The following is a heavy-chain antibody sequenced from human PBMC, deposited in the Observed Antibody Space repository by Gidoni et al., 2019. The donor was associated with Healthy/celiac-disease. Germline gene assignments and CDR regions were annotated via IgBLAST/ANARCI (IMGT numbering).Heavy chain of an antibody. CDR3: ARGSDFWSGYYLYYFDY. Sequence: QVQLVESGGGVVQPGRSLRLSCAASGFTFSSYGMHWVRQAPGTGLEWVAVIWYDGSNKYYADSVKGRFTISRDNSKNTLYLQMNSLRAEDTAVYYCARGSDFWSGYYLYYFDYWGQGTLVTVSS. V-gene: IGHV3-33*01. CDR2: IWYDGSNK. D-gene: IGHD3-3*01. J-gene: IGHJ4*02. CDR1: GFTFSSYG.